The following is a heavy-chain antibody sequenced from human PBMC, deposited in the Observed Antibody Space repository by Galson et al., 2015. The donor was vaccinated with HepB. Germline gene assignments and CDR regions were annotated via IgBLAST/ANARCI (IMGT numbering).Heavy chain of an antibody. Sequence: TLSLTCAVSGGSISSGGYYWTWIRQPPGKGLEWIGHIFYTGSTYYNPSLKSRVTISVDTSKNQFSLNPNSVTAADTAVYYCVRGYSSGLYGDYWGQGTLVTVSS. CDR1: GGSISSGGYY. D-gene: IGHD6-19*01. CDR3: VRGYSSGLYGDY. J-gene: IGHJ4*02. V-gene: IGHV4-30-4*01. CDR2: IFYTGST.